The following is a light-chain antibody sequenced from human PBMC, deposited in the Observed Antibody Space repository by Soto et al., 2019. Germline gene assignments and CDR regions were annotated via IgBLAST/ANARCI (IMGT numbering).Light chain of an antibody. Sequence: IRLTQSPSSLSASIGDRVTITCRASQGISSYLAWYQQKPGKAPKLLIYAASSLQSGVPSRFSGSGSETDFTLTISSLQPEDFATYSCQQSYSTPWTFGQGTKVDIK. V-gene: IGKV1-39*01. CDR2: AAS. CDR1: QGISSY. J-gene: IGKJ1*01. CDR3: QQSYSTPWT.